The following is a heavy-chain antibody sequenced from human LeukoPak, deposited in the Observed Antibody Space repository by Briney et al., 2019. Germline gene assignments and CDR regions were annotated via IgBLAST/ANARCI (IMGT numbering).Heavy chain of an antibody. CDR3: ARNRSVTTTPGVDH. V-gene: IGHV4-38-2*01. D-gene: IGHD4-17*01. CDR2: IYHSGST. CDR1: GYSIRGDDY. Sequence: PSETLSLTCAVSGYSIRGDDYWGWIRQSPGKGLEWIGSIYHSGSTHYNPSLKSRVTISVDTSKNQFSLMLNSVTAADTAVYYCARNRSVTTTPGVDHWGQGTLVTVSS. J-gene: IGHJ4*02.